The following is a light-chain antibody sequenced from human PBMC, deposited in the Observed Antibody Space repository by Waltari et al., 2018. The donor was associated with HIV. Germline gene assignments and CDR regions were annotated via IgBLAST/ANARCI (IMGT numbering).Light chain of an antibody. CDR3: QQLNSYPLT. CDR1: QDISND. CDR2: AAS. Sequence: DIQLTQSPSFLSASVGDRVYITCRASQDISNDLAWYQQKPGKAPQLLIYAASELQSGVPLRFSGSGSRTEFTLTISSLQPDDLATYSCQQLNSYPLTFGGGTRVEIK. J-gene: IGKJ4*01. V-gene: IGKV1-9*01.